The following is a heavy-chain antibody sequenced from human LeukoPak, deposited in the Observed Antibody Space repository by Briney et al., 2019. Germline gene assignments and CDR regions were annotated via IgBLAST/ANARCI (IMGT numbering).Heavy chain of an antibody. V-gene: IGHV4-4*02. D-gene: IGHD6-25*01. CDR3: AREGGPYRPLDY. J-gene: IGHJ4*02. Sequence: SETLSLTCGVSGGSVTSTNWWTWIRQPPGKGLEWIGEVHLNGNTNYNPSLYGRVTMSVDKSENHVSLKLTSLTAADTAVYYCAREGGPYRPLDYSGQGTLVTVTP. CDR2: VHLNGNT. CDR1: GGSVTSTNW.